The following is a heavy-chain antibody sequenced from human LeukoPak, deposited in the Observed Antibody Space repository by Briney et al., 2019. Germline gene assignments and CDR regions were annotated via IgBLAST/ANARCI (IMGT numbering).Heavy chain of an antibody. CDR2: IYWNDDK. V-gene: IGHV2-5*01. CDR1: GFSLSTSGVG. J-gene: IGHJ3*02. CDR3: AHRTYYYDSSGLRAHAFDI. Sequence: SGPTLVNPTQTLTLTCTFSGFSLSTSGVGVGWIRQPPGKALEWLALIYWNDDKRYNPSLKSRLTITEDTSKNQVVLTMTNMDPVDTATYYCAHRTYYYDSSGLRAHAFDIWGQGAMVTVSS. D-gene: IGHD3-22*01.